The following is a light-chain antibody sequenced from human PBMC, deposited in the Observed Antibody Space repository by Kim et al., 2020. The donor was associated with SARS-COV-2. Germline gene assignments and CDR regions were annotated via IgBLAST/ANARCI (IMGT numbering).Light chain of an antibody. V-gene: IGLV3-19*01. J-gene: IGLJ7*01. CDR2: GKN. Sequence: SSELTQDPAVSVAFGQTIRITCQGNSPRSYYASIYQQKPGHAPVLAIFGKNNRATRTQNRSSRSSSGNSASFTITGAQAEAETNSHCNSRAASCNLAVFG. CDR1: SPRSYY. CDR3: NSRAASCNLAV.